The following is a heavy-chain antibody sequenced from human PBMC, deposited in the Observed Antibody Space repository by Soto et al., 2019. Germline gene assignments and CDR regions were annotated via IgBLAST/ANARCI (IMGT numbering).Heavy chain of an antibody. Sequence: QVQLVQSGAEVKKPGSSVKVSCKASGGTFSSYAISWVRQAPGQGLEWMGGIIPIFGTANYAQKFQGRVTITADESTSTAYMELSSLRSEDTAVYYCARGTGGSGSYYIIYYYYYGMDVWGQGTTVTVSS. V-gene: IGHV1-69*01. D-gene: IGHD3-10*01. CDR1: GGTFSSYA. J-gene: IGHJ6*02. CDR2: IIPIFGTA. CDR3: ARGTGGSGSYYIIYYYYYGMDV.